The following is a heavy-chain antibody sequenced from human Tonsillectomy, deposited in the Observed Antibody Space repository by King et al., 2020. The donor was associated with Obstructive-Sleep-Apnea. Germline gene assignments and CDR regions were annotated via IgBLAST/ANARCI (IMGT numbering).Heavy chain of an antibody. J-gene: IGHJ5*02. D-gene: IGHD1-14*01. CDR2: IYYSGST. CDR3: ASDLGTDPHIDNWFDP. CDR1: GDSISSSNYY. V-gene: IGHV4-39*07. Sequence: QLQESGPGLVKPSETLSLTCTVSGDSISSSNYYWGWIRQPPGKGLEWIGSIYYSGSTYYNPSLKSRVTISIDTSKNQFSLKLSSVTAADTAVYSCASDLGTDPHIDNWFDPWGQGTLVTVSS.